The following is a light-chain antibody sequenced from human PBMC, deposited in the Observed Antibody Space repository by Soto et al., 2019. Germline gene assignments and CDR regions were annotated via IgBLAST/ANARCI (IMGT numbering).Light chain of an antibody. CDR2: DAS. Sequence: DIQMTQSPSTLSASVGDRVTITCRASQSISSWLAWYQQKPGKAPKLLIYDASSLESGVPSRFSGTASGSDFTFTISSLQPEDIATYYCQHYETLPLTFGGGTKVDIK. V-gene: IGKV1-5*01. CDR3: QHYETLPLT. J-gene: IGKJ4*01. CDR1: QSISSW.